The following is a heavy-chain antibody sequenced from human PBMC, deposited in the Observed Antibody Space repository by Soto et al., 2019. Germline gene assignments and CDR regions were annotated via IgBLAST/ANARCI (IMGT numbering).Heavy chain of an antibody. CDR3: ARDGIGEAGTGCFDY. CDR2: ISGVNGNT. Sequence: QVHLVQSGAEVKKPGASVKVSCKASGYSFSTYGISWVRQAPGQGLEWMGWISGVNGNTNYAQNLQGRVTMTTDTSASTAYMELRSLGFDDTAVYYCARDGIGEAGTGCFDYWGQGTLVTVSS. J-gene: IGHJ4*02. V-gene: IGHV1-18*01. CDR1: GYSFSTYG. D-gene: IGHD6-13*01.